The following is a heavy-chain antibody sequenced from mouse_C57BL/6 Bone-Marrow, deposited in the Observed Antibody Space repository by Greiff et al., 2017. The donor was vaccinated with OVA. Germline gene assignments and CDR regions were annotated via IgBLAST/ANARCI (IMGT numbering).Heavy chain of an antibody. V-gene: IGHV14-2*01. CDR1: GFNIKDYY. CDR3: AGRGYYGSSHWYFDV. D-gene: IGHD1-1*01. Sequence: EVQLQQSGAELVKPGASVKLSCTASGFNIKDYYMHWVKQRTEQGLEWIGRIDPEDGETKYAPKFKGKATITADTSSNTAYLQLSSLTSEDTSIYYGAGRGYYGSSHWYFDVWGTGTTVTVSS. J-gene: IGHJ1*03. CDR2: IDPEDGET.